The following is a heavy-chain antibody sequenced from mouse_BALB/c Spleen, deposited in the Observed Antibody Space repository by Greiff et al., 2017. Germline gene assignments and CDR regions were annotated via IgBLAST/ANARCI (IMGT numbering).Heavy chain of an antibody. Sequence: QVQLKESGPGLVAPSQSLSITCTVSGFSLTSYDISWIRQPPGKGLEWLGVIWTGGGTNYNSAFMSRLSISKDNSKSQVFLKMNSLQTDDTAIYYCVTTGRGFAYWGQGTLVTVSA. CDR2: IWTGGGT. D-gene: IGHD1-1*01. J-gene: IGHJ3*01. CDR3: VTTGRGFAY. CDR1: GFSLTSYD. V-gene: IGHV2-9-2*01.